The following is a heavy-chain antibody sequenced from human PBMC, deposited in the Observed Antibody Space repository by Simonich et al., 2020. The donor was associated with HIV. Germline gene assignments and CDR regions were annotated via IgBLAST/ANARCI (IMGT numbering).Heavy chain of an antibody. CDR3: VNSAGHSSAWYHSFDI. CDR2: INPSGDIT. CDR1: GYTFTNYY. J-gene: IGHJ3*02. D-gene: IGHD6-19*01. V-gene: IGHV1-46*01. Sequence: QVQLEQSGAAVKKPGASVKVSCKTSGYTFTNYYMHWVRQAPGQGPEWMGIINPSGDITTYAQNFKGRVTMTRETSTSTVYMELSSLRSEDTAVYYCVNSAGHSSAWYHSFDIWGQGTMVTVSS.